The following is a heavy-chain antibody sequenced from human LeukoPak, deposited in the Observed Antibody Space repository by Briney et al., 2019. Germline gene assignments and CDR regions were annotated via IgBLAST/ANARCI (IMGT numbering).Heavy chain of an antibody. J-gene: IGHJ4*02. D-gene: IGHD6-19*01. V-gene: IGHV1-2*02. CDR1: GYTFTGYY. Sequence: ASVKVSCKASGYTFTGYYMHWVRQAPGQGLEWMGWINPNSGGTNYAQKFQGRVTMTRDTSINTAYMELSRLRADDTAVYYCARASSGWGGFDYWGQGTLVTVSS. CDR2: INPNSGGT. CDR3: ARASSGWGGFDY.